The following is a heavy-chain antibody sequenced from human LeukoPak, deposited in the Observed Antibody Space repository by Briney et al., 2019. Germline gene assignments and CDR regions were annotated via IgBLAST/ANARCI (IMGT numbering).Heavy chain of an antibody. V-gene: IGHV1-2*02. CDR2: INPKSGGT. CDR3: ARYLGVATNGIDY. Sequence: ASVKVSCKASGYTFSAYCMHWVRQAPGQGLEWMGWINPKSGGTNYAQQFQGRVTMTRDTSISTAYMELSSLRSDDTAVYYCARYLGVATNGIDYWGQGTLVTVSS. D-gene: IGHD5-24*01. J-gene: IGHJ4*02. CDR1: GYTFSAYC.